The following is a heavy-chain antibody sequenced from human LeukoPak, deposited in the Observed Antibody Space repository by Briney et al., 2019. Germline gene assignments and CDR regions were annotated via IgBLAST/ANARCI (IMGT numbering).Heavy chain of an antibody. D-gene: IGHD2-15*01. CDR1: GYTFTGYY. CDR3: ATAPPYYCSGGSCYSYNWFDP. CDR2: FDPEDGET. Sequence: ASVKVSCKASGYTFTGYYMHWVRQAPGKGLEWMGGFDPEDGETIYAQKFQGRVTMTEDTSTDTAYMELSSLRSEDTAVYYCATAPPYYCSGGSCYSYNWFDPWGQGTLVTVSS. J-gene: IGHJ5*02. V-gene: IGHV1-24*01.